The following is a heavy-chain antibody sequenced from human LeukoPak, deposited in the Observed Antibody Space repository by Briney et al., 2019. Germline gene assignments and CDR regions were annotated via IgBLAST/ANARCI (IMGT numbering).Heavy chain of an antibody. Sequence: GGSLRLSCAASGFTFSSFAMNWVRQAPGKGLEWVSYISTSSSTIYYADSVKGRFTISRDNAKNSLYLQMNSLRAEDTAVYYCARTGVDYGIFYYMDVWGKGTTVTISS. CDR1: GFTFSSFA. V-gene: IGHV3-48*01. CDR3: ARTGVDYGIFYYMDV. CDR2: ISTSSSTI. D-gene: IGHD4-17*01. J-gene: IGHJ6*03.